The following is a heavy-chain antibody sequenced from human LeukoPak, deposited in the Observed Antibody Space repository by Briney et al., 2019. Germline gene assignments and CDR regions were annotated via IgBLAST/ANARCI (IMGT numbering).Heavy chain of an antibody. D-gene: IGHD5-18*01. J-gene: IGHJ4*02. CDR2: IRSKARGETT. CDR3: TRGGYFVDY. V-gene: IGHV3-49*04. CDR1: GFTFGDYA. Sequence: GGSLRLSCRASGFTFGDYAMSWVRQAPGKGLEWVGFIRSKARGETTEYAASLKGTFTISRDDSISIAYLQMSSLNTEDTAFYYCTRGGYFVDYWGRGTLVTVSS.